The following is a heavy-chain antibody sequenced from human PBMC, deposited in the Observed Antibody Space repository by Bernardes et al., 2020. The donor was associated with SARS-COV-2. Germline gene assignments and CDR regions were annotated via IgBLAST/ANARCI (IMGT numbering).Heavy chain of an antibody. V-gene: IGHV4-59*01. Sequence: TLSLTCSVSGGSIGSDYWSWIRQPPGKGLEWIGHIYYGGSTNYNPSLKSRVTISVDASKNHFSLRLSSVTAADTAVYYCAKEVSYYDSTGYVGPNWFDPWGQGTLVTVSS. CDR2: IYYGGST. CDR3: AKEVSYYDSTGYVGPNWFDP. J-gene: IGHJ5*02. CDR1: GGSIGSDY. D-gene: IGHD3-22*01.